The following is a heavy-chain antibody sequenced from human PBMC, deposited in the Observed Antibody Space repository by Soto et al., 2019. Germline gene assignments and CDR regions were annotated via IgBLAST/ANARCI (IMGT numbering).Heavy chain of an antibody. CDR1: GRTFNTYT. V-gene: IGHV1-69*02. Sequence: QVQLVQSGAEMKKPGSSVKVSCKASGRTFNTYTVKWVRQAPGQGLEWMARIAPTLGLVRYAQKFQGRLTIIADTSTTIYMELNSLRPEDTAVYYCARAYYGSGSYWPSDHWGQGTLLTVSS. J-gene: IGHJ4*02. CDR3: ARAYYGSGSYWPSDH. CDR2: IAPTLGLV. D-gene: IGHD3-10*01.